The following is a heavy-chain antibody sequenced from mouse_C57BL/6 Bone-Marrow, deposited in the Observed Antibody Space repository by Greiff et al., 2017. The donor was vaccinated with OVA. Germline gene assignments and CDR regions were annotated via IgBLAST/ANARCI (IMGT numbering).Heavy chain of an antibody. CDR2: INPSSGYT. V-gene: IGHV1-4*01. Sequence: VQLQESGAELARPGASVKMSCKASGYTFTSYTMHWVKQRPGQGLEWIGYINPSSGYTKYNQKFKDKATLTADKSSSTAYIQLSSLTSEDSAVYYCARGSRRAWFAYWGQGTLVTVSA. D-gene: IGHD3-1*01. CDR3: ARGSRRAWFAY. J-gene: IGHJ3*01. CDR1: GYTFTSYT.